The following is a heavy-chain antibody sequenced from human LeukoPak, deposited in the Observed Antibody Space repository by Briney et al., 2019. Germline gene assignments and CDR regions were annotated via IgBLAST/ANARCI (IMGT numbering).Heavy chain of an antibody. J-gene: IGHJ4*02. D-gene: IGHD3-22*01. Sequence: PGGSLRLSCAASGFSVSHNYMSWVRQAPGKGLEWVSIIYSGGSTYYADSVKGRFTISRDNSKNTVHLQMNSLRDEDTAVYYCAKKGYYDGSGYYNFDHWGQGTLVTVSS. CDR3: AKKGYYDGSGYYNFDH. V-gene: IGHV3-53*01. CDR1: GFSVSHNY. CDR2: IYSGGST.